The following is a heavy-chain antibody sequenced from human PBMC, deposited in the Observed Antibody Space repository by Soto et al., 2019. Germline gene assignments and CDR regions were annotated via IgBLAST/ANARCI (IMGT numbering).Heavy chain of an antibody. CDR2: IYSGGST. D-gene: IGHD4-4*01. Sequence: GGSLRLSCAASGFTVSSNYRSWVRQAPGKGLEWVSVIYSGGSTYYADSVKGRFTISRDNSKNTLYLQMNSLRAEDTAVYYCARDQATVTDNYYYGMDVWGQGTTVTVSS. CDR1: GFTVSSNY. CDR3: ARDQATVTDNYYYGMDV. J-gene: IGHJ6*02. V-gene: IGHV3-53*01.